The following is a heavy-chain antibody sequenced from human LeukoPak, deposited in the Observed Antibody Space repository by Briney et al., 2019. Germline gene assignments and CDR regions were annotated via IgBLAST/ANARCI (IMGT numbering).Heavy chain of an antibody. J-gene: IGHJ4*02. CDR2: IKQDGSEK. CDR1: GFIFSSYW. V-gene: IGHV3-7*01. CDR3: ARDGDTAMVYSDY. D-gene: IGHD5-18*01. Sequence: GGSLRLSCAASGFIFSSYWMSWVRQAPGKGLEWVANIKQDGSEKYYVDSVKGRFTISRDNAKNSLYLQMNSLRAEDTAVYYCARDGDTAMVYSDYWGQGTLVTVSS.